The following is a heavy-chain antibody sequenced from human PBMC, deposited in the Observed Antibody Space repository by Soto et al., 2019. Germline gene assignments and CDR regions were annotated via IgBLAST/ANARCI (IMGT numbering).Heavy chain of an antibody. Sequence: RRCLRLSCTASGINQTHHAMSWVRQAPGKGLQWVSTVSGNGENTYYAESVRGRFTISRDTSKNNLYLQMNSLRVEDTAVYYGARRPGGTAPRRAYWGRGTPVTVAS. CDR3: ARRPGGTAPRRAY. J-gene: IGHJ4*02. V-gene: IGHV3-23*01. CDR1: GINQTHHA. D-gene: IGHD2-8*02. CDR2: VSGNGENT.